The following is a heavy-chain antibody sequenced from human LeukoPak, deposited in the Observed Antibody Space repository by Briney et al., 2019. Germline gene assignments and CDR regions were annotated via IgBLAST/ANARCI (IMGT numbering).Heavy chain of an antibody. J-gene: IGHJ5*02. CDR1: GVTFSSHT. Sequence: GGSLRLSCAASGVTFSSHTMRWVRQAPPKRREWVAVVSSDGNKKYYAESVTSRVTISGDNPKNTVNMQMNSLRPEDTAVYYCARRGVVGASRWSWFDPWGQGTLVTVSS. CDR3: ARRGVVGASRWSWFDP. D-gene: IGHD1-26*01. CDR2: VSSDGNKK. V-gene: IGHV3-30-3*01.